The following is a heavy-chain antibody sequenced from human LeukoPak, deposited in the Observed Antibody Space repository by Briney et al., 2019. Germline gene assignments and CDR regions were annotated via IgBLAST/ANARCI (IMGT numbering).Heavy chain of an antibody. CDR1: GFSLSTSGVG. J-gene: IGHJ4*02. CDR2: IYWDDDK. V-gene: IGHV2-5*02. Sequence: SGPTLVKPTQTLTLTCTFSGFSLSTSGVGVGWIRQPPGKALEWLALIYWDDDKRYSPSLKSRLTITKDTSKNQVVLTMTNMDPVDTATYYCALLGGAAAGMYYFDYWGQGTLVTVSS. CDR3: ALLGGAAAGMYYFDY. D-gene: IGHD6-13*01.